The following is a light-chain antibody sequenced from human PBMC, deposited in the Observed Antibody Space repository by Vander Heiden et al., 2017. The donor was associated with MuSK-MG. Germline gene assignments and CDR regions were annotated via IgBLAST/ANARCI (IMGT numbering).Light chain of an antibody. CDR1: QSVSSY. CDR2: DAS. J-gene: IGKJ5*01. Sequence: EIVLTQSPATLSLSPGERATLSCRASQSVSSYLAWYQQKPGQAPRLLIYDASNRATGIPARFGGSGSGTDFTLTISSLRPEDFAVYYCQQRSNWPPRFTFGQGTRLEIK. V-gene: IGKV3-11*01. CDR3: QQRSNWPPRFT.